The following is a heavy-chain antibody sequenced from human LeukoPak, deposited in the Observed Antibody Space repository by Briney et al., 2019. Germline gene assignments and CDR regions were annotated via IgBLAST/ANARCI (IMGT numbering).Heavy chain of an antibody. CDR2: IYYSGST. J-gene: IGHJ6*02. D-gene: IGHD5-18*01. CDR1: GGSISSGGYY. V-gene: IGHV4-31*03. Sequence: SETLSLTCTVSGGSISSGGYYWSWIRQHPGKGLEWIGYIYYSGSTYYNPSLKSRVTISVDTSKNQFSLKLSSVTAADTAVYYCARGMGYSYGLTYYYYGMDVWGQGTTVTVSS. CDR3: ARGMGYSYGLTYYYYGMDV.